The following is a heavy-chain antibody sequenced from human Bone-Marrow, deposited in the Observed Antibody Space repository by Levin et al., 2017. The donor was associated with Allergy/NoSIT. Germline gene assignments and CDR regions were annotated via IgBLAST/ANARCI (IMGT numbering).Heavy chain of an antibody. D-gene: IGHD3-10*01. J-gene: IGHJ5*02. Sequence: SETLSLTCAVSGYSISSGYYWGWIRQPPGKGLEWIGSIYHSGSTYYNPSLKSRVTISVDTSKNQFSLKLSSVTAADTAVYYCASAFLYYYGSGWYNWFDPWGQGTLVTVSS. CDR2: IYHSGST. V-gene: IGHV4-38-2*01. CDR3: ASAFLYYYGSGWYNWFDP. CDR1: GYSISSGYY.